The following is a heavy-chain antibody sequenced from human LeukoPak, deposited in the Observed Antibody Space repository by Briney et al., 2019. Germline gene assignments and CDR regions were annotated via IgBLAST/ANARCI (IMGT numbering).Heavy chain of an antibody. CDR2: IYHRGST. Sequence: SETLSLTCTVSGGSISYYYRSWIRQPPGKGLEWIGHIYHRGSTNYNPSFKSRVTMSVDTSKSHFSLKLSSVTAADTAVYYCVRHAATRHNYGMDVWGQGTTVIVSS. V-gene: IGHV4-59*08. CDR1: GGSISYYY. J-gene: IGHJ6*02. CDR3: VRHAATRHNYGMDV. D-gene: IGHD6-13*01.